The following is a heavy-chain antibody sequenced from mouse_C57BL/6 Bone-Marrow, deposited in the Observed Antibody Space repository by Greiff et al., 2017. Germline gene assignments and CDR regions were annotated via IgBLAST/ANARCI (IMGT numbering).Heavy chain of an antibody. V-gene: IGHV14-2*01. Sequence: EVQLQQSGAELVKPGASVKLSCTASGFNIKDYYMHWVKQRTETGLEWIGRIDPEAGETKYAPKFQGKATITADTSSHTAYLQLSSLTSEDTAVYYCARRGRGGFDYWGQGTTLTVSS. CDR1: GFNIKDYY. CDR2: IDPEAGET. CDR3: ARRGRGGFDY. D-gene: IGHD3-3*01. J-gene: IGHJ2*01.